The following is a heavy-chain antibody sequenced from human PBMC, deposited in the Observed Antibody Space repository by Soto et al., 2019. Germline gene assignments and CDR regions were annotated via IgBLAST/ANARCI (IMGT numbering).Heavy chain of an antibody. Sequence: PGESLKISCKGSGFSFTAYWIGWVRQMPGKGLEWMGIFYPGASYTIYSPSFQGQVTISADNSISTAYLQWNSLKDSDTAIYYCARAKNGDFYWAFDLWGPGTQVTLSS. D-gene: IGHD4-17*01. J-gene: IGHJ2*01. CDR1: GFSFTAYW. CDR3: ARAKNGDFYWAFDL. V-gene: IGHV5-51*01. CDR2: FYPGASYT.